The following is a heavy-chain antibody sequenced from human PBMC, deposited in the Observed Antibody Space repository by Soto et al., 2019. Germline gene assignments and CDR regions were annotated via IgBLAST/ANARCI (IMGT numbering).Heavy chain of an antibody. CDR2: IIPIFGTA. J-gene: IGHJ3*02. Sequence: ASVKVSCKASGGTFSSYAISWVRQAPGQGLEWMGGIIPIFGTANYAQKFQGRVTITADESTSTAYMELSSLRSEDTAVYYCASLIVVVAGDAFDIWGQGTMVTVSS. D-gene: IGHD2-15*01. V-gene: IGHV1-69*13. CDR1: GGTFSSYA. CDR3: ASLIVVVAGDAFDI.